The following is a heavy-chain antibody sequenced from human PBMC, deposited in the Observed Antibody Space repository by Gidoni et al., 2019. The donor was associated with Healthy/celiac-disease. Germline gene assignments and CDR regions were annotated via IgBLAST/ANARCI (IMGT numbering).Heavy chain of an antibody. CDR2: ISSSGSTI. CDR1: VFTFSDSY. V-gene: IGHV3-11*01. CDR3: AREEGSGASGTTGANDY. Sequence: QVQLVESGGGLVKPGGSLRLSFAASVFTFSDSYMSWIRQAPGKGLEWVSYISSSGSTIYYADSVKGRFTISRDNAKNSLYLQMNSLRAEDTAVYYCAREEGSGASGTTGANDYWGQGTLVTVSS. D-gene: IGHD1-1*01. J-gene: IGHJ4*02.